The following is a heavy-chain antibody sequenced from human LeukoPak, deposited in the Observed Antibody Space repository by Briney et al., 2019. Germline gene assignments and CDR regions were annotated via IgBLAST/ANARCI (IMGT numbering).Heavy chain of an antibody. CDR3: ARDRAPGLRAFDI. Sequence: PGGSLRLSCAASGFTVSSNYMSWVRQALGKGLEWVSIIYSGGNTYYADSVKGRFTISRDNSKNTLYLQMNNLRVDDTAVYYCARDRAPGLRAFDIWGQGTLVTVSS. CDR2: IYSGGNT. D-gene: IGHD3-10*01. V-gene: IGHV3-53*01. J-gene: IGHJ3*02. CDR1: GFTVSSNY.